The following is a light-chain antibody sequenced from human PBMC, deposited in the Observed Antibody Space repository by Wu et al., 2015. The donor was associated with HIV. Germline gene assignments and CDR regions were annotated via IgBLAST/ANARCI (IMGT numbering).Light chain of an antibody. V-gene: IGKV1-13*02. J-gene: IGKJ4*01. CDR1: QGIRSA. CDR2: DAS. CDR3: QQANSFPLT. Sequence: AIQLTQSPSSLSASVGDRVTITCRASQGIRSALAWYQQKPGRAPKLLIYDASTLESGVPSRFSGSGSGTDFTLTISSLQSEDFATYYCQQANSFPLTFGGGTKVEIK.